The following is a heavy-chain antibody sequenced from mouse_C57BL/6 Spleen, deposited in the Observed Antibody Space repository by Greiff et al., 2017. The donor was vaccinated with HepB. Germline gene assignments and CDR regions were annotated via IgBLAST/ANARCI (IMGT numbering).Heavy chain of an antibody. Sequence: VQLKQSGAELARPGASVKLSCKASGYTFTSYGISWVKQRTGQGLEWIGEIYPRSGNTYYNEKFKGKATLTADKSSSTAYMELRSLTSEDSAVYFCARGGIATVVASDYWGQGTTLTVSS. V-gene: IGHV1-81*01. CDR1: GYTFTSYG. CDR3: ARGGIATVVASDY. D-gene: IGHD1-1*01. CDR2: IYPRSGNT. J-gene: IGHJ2*01.